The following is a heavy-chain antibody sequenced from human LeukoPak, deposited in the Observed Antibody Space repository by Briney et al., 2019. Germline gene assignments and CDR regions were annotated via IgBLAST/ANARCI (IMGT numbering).Heavy chain of an antibody. CDR2: IHYSGST. J-gene: IGHJ4*02. CDR3: VGNYYASSGYYYDDDY. V-gene: IGHV4-59*08. CDR1: GGSISSYY. D-gene: IGHD3-22*01. Sequence: PSETLSLTCTVSGGSISSYYWSWIRQPPGKGLEWIGYIHYSGSTNYNPSLKSRVTISVDTSKNQFSLKLSSVTAADTAVYYCVGNYYASSGYYYDDDYWGQGTLVTVSS.